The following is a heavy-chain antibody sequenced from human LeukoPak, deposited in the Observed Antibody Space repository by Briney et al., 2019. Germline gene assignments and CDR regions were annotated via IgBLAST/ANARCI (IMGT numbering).Heavy chain of an antibody. D-gene: IGHD3-10*01. CDR2: ISLAGRT. Sequence: PSETLSLPCGVSGGPLRRTNWWGWVRQLPGQGLEWIGEISLAGRTNYNPSLNGRVTMSLDEPSNQLSLNLTSVTAADTAILYRSRESRAFCPFGYLRQGTLVIVPS. J-gene: IGHJ4*02. CDR1: GGPLRRTNW. V-gene: IGHV4/OR15-8*01. CDR3: SRESRAFCPFGY.